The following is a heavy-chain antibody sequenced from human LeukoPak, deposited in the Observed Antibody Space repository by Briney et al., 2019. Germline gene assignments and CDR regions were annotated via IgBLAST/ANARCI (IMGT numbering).Heavy chain of an antibody. CDR3: AITLYCSGGSCYSRSLDY. CDR2: IIPIFGTA. Sequence: SVKVSCKASGYTFTSYDINWVRQAPGQGLEWMGGIIPIFGTANYAQKFQGRVTITADESTSTAYMELSSLRSEDTAVYYCAITLYCSGGSCYSRSLDYWGQGTLVTVSS. D-gene: IGHD2-15*01. J-gene: IGHJ4*02. V-gene: IGHV1-69*13. CDR1: GYTFTSYD.